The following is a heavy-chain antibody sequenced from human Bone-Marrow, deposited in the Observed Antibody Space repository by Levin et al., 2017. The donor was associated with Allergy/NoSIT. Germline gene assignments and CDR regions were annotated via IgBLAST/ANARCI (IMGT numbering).Heavy chain of an antibody. CDR3: AKDQGWGYSSGWPVN. V-gene: IGHV3-30*18. CDR1: GFFFGSYG. CDR2: ISYDGTNE. Sequence: GESLKISCAASGFFFGSYGMHWVRQAPGKGLEWIAVISYDGTNEYYTSSVKGRFTVSRDTAENKLYLQMNSLRAEDTALYYCAKDQGWGYSSGWPVNWGQGTLVIVSS. D-gene: IGHD6-19*01. J-gene: IGHJ4*02.